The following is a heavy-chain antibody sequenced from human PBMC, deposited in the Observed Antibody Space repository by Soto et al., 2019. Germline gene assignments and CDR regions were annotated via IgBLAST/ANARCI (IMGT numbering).Heavy chain of an antibody. J-gene: IGHJ4*02. D-gene: IGHD1-26*01. V-gene: IGHV3-30*18. CDR2: ISYDGSNK. CDR1: GFTFSSYG. CDR3: ANPRGVGATVFDY. Sequence: SLRLSCAASGFTFSSYGMHWVRQAPVKVLEWVAVISYDGSNKYYADSVKGRFTISRDNSKNTLYLQMNSLRAEDTAVYYCANPRGVGATVFDYWGQGTLVTVS.